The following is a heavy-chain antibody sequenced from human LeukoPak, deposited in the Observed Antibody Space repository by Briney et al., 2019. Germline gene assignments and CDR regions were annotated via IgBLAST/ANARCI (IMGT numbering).Heavy chain of an antibody. CDR3: ARDPYYDILTGYYDGCPDY. CDR1: GFTFSSYS. D-gene: IGHD3-9*01. CDR2: ISSSSSYI. J-gene: IGHJ4*02. V-gene: IGHV3-21*01. Sequence: GGSLRLSCAASGFTFSSYSMNWVRQAPGKGLEWVSSISSSSSYIYYADSVKGRFTISRDNAKNSLYLQMNSLRAEDTAVYYCARDPYYDILTGYYDGCPDYWGQGTLVTVSS.